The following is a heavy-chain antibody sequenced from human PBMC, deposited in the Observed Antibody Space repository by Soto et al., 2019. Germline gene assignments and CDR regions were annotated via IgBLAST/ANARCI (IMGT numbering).Heavy chain of an antibody. CDR3: ASRAHTYAFDF. J-gene: IGHJ4*02. CDR1: GFTFSRHW. Sequence: GGSLRLSCAASGFTFSRHWMTWVRQAPGKGLEWVVNIKQDGSERYFVDSVKGRFTISRDNAKNSMYLQMNSLRDEDTALYFCASRAHTYAFDFWGQGALVTVSS. V-gene: IGHV3-7*01. D-gene: IGHD5-18*01. CDR2: IKQDGSER.